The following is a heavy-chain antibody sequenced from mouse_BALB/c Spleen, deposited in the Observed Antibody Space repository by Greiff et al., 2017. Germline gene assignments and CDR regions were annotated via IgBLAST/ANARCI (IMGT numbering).Heavy chain of an antibody. V-gene: IGHV3-2*02. CDR2: ISYSGST. CDR1: GYSITSDYA. D-gene: IGHD2-14*01. J-gene: IGHJ4*01. CDR3: ARSGVRRGYAMDY. Sequence: VQLKQSGPGLVKPSQSLSLTCTVTGYSITSDYAWNWIRQFPGNKLEWMGYISYSGSTSYNPSLKSRISITRDTSKNQFFLQLNSVTTEDTATYYCARSGVRRGYAMDYWGQGTSVTVSS.